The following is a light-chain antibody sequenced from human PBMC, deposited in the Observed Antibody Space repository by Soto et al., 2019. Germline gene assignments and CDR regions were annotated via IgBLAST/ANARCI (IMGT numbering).Light chain of an antibody. CDR3: QQTLSFPPT. Sequence: DIQMTQSPSSLSASVGDRVTITCRASQGIDNYLAWYQQRPGTVPKLLIYAASTLQSGVPPRFSGSGSGTDFTLTISSLQPEDFATYYCQQTLSFPPTFGQGTKVDIK. CDR2: AAS. V-gene: IGKV1-27*01. CDR1: QGIDNY. J-gene: IGKJ1*01.